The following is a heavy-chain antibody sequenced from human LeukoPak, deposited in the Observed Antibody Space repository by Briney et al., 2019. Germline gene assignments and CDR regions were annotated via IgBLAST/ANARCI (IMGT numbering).Heavy chain of an antibody. Sequence: SQSLSPTCTVSGASAGTDSYYWSWIRQPAGKGLEWIGYIFYYGGTNDNTSLEGRVTMSIDTSMDQFSLNLRSLTAADTAVYYCARVGTALDDAVFDSWGQGTLVTVSS. V-gene: IGHV4-61*01. CDR2: IFYYGGT. CDR3: ARVGTALDDAVFDS. J-gene: IGHJ4*02. D-gene: IGHD2-21*02. CDR1: GASAGTDSYY.